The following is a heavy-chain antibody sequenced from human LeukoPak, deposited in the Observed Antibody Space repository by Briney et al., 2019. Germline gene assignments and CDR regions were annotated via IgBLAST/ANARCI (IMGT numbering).Heavy chain of an antibody. CDR1: GGSFSGYY. V-gene: IGHV4-34*01. J-gene: IGHJ4*02. D-gene: IGHD6-13*01. Sequence: SETLSLTCAVYGGSFSGYYWSWIRQPPGKGLEWIGEINHSGSTNYNPSLKSRVTISVDTSKNQFSLKLSSVTAADTAVYYCARRSIGYSSSRFDYWGQGTLVTVSS. CDR3: ARRSIGYSSSRFDY. CDR2: INHSGST.